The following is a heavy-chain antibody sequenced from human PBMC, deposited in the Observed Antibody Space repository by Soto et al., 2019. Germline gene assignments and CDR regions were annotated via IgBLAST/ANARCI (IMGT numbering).Heavy chain of an antibody. V-gene: IGHV4-59*08. CDR2: NSYSGNT. CDR3: ARARETGYYMLGFDF. J-gene: IGHJ4*02. Sequence: TSETLSLTCTVTGSPTTVYYWSWLRQPPGKGLEWIGYNSYSGNTEYNPSLKSRVTISVDTSKNQFSLKLTSVTAADTAVYYCARARETGYYMLGFDFWGLGTLVTVSS. CDR1: GSPTTVYY. D-gene: IGHD2-2*02.